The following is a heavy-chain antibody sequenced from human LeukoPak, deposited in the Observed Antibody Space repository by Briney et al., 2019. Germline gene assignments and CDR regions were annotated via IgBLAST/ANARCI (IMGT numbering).Heavy chain of an antibody. Sequence: SETLSLTCTVSGGSISSYYWSWIRQPPGKGLEWIGYIYYSGSTNYNPSLKSRVTISVDTSKNQFSLKLSSVTAADTAVYYCARTYGDRISYYFDYWGQGTLVTVSS. CDR2: IYYSGST. CDR1: GGSISSYY. V-gene: IGHV4-59*01. D-gene: IGHD4-17*01. CDR3: ARTYGDRISYYFDY. J-gene: IGHJ4*02.